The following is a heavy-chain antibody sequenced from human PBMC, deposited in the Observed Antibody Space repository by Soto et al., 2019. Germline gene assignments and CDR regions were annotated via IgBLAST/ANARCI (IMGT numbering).Heavy chain of an antibody. D-gene: IGHD2-15*01. CDR3: ARDRGDYCSGGSCYRHWYFDL. J-gene: IGHJ2*01. Sequence: QVQLQESGPGLVKPSQTLSLTCTVSGDSINSGGYHWSWIRQHPGKGLEWIGYIYYSGSTSYNPSLKSRITISIATSKNQVSLKLSSVTAADTAVYYCARDRGDYCSGGSCYRHWYFDLWGRGSLVTVSS. V-gene: IGHV4-31*03. CDR2: IYYSGST. CDR1: GDSINSGGYH.